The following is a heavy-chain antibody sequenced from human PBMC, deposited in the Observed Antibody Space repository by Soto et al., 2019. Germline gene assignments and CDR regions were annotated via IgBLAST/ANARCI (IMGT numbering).Heavy chain of an antibody. CDR3: AREYTAWPLAYGLDV. D-gene: IGHD2-2*02. J-gene: IGHJ6*02. CDR1: EFSFSIYE. Sequence: GGSLRLSCEAFEFSFSIYEMNWVRQAPGKGLEWVSSISSRSDIYYADSVKGRFTISRDNAKNSVSLQMNSLRAEDTAVYYCAREYTAWPLAYGLDVWGQGTTVTVSS. CDR2: ISSRSDI. V-gene: IGHV3-21*01.